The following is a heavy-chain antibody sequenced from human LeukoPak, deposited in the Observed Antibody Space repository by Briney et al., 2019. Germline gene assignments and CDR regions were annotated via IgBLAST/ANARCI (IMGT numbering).Heavy chain of an antibody. J-gene: IGHJ4*02. CDR3: ARGRWCGHTVGYYFDY. CDR2: IDAGNGKT. Sequence: ASVKVSCKASGYTFTSYAVNWVRQAPGQRFEWLGWIDAGNGKTKYSQEFQGRVTITRDTSASTAYMELSRLRSEDMAVYYCARGRWCGHTVGYYFDYWGQGTLVTVSS. CDR1: GYTFTSYA. V-gene: IGHV1-3*03. D-gene: IGHD2-21*01.